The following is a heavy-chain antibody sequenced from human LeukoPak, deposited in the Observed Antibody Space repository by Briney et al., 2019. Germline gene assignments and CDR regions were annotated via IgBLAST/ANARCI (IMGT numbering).Heavy chain of an antibody. D-gene: IGHD1-14*01. J-gene: IGHJ3*02. CDR3: ARDPYHGALDI. V-gene: IGHV3-7*01. CDR1: GFTFSGSW. CDR2: MNPDGSRI. Sequence: GGSLRLSCAASGFTFSGSWMSWVRQAPGKGLEWVADMNPDGSRIQYVDAVKGRFTISRDNARNSLYLSMDSLRAEDTAVYYCARDPYHGALDIWGQGTMVTVSS.